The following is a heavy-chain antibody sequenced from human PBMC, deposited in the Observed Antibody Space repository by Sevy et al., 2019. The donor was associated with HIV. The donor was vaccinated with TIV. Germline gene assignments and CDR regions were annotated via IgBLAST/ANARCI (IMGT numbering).Heavy chain of an antibody. D-gene: IGHD6-13*01. CDR3: ARGYSSSWSLAHFDY. Sequence: ASVKVSCKASGGTFSSYAISWVRQAPGQGLEWMGGFIPIFGTANYAQKFQGRVTITADESTSTAYMELSSRRSEDTAVYYCARGYSSSWSLAHFDYWGQGTLVTVSS. J-gene: IGHJ4*02. V-gene: IGHV1-69*13. CDR2: FIPIFGTA. CDR1: GGTFSSYA.